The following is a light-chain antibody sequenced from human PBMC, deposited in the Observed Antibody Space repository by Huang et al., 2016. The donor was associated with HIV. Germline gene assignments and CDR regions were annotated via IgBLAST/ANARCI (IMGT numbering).Light chain of an antibody. J-gene: IGKJ2*01. Sequence: EIVMTQSPATLSVSPGERATLSCRASQSVSSNLAWYQQKPGQAPRLLIYGAAPRATGVPARFSGSGSGTEFTVTISSLQSEDFAVYYCQQYNNWPFTFGQGTKLEIK. V-gene: IGKV3-15*01. CDR3: QQYNNWPFT. CDR1: QSVSSN. CDR2: GAA.